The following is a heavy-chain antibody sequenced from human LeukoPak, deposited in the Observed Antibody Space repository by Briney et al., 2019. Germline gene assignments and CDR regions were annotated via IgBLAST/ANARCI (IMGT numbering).Heavy chain of an antibody. CDR2: IYYSGST. V-gene: IGHV4-59*01. CDR3: ASLVVPAAQFDY. Sequence: SETLSLTCTVSGGSISSYYWSWIRQPPGKGLEWIGYIYYSGSTNYNPSLKSRVIISVDTSKNQFSLKLSSVTAADTAVYYCASLVVPAAQFDYWGQGTLVTVSS. D-gene: IGHD2-2*01. CDR1: GGSISSYY. J-gene: IGHJ4*02.